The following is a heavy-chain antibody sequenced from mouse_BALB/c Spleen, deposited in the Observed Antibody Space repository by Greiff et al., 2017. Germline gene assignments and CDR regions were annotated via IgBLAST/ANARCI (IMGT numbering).Heavy chain of an antibody. D-gene: IGHD1-1*01. J-gene: IGHJ2*01. CDR3: ARDTSYYGSSYVEDY. CDR1: GYAFSSSW. CDR2: IYPGDGDT. V-gene: IGHV1-82*01. Sequence: VKLQESGPELVKPGASVKISCKASGYAFSSSWMNWVKQRPGQGLEWIGRIYPGDGDTNYNGKFKGKATLTADKSSSTAYMQLSSLTSVDSAVYFCARDTSYYGSSYVEDYWGQGTTLTVSS.